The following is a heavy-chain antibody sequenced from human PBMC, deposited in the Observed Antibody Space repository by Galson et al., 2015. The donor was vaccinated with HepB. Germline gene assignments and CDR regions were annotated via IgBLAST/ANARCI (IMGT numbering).Heavy chain of an antibody. CDR1: GFTFSSYG. Sequence: SLRLSCAASGFTFSSYGMHWVRQAPGKGLEWVAVIWYDGSNKYYADSVKGRFTISRDNSKNTLYLQMNSLRAEDTAVYYCARDMLQWLAIDYWGQGTLVTVSS. CDR3: ARDMLQWLAIDY. CDR2: IWYDGSNK. V-gene: IGHV3-33*01. J-gene: IGHJ4*02. D-gene: IGHD6-19*01.